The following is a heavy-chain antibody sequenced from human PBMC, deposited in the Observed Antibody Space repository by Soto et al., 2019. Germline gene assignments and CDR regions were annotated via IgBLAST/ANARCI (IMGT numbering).Heavy chain of an antibody. CDR2: ISSSGSTI. CDR1: GFTFSDYY. V-gene: IGHV3-11*01. J-gene: IGHJ2*01. D-gene: IGHD3-9*01. CDR3: ARDRRAYYDILTGYYYSWYFDL. Sequence: GGSLRLSCAASGFTFSDYYMSWIRQAPGKGLEWVSYISSSGSTIYYADSVKGRFTISRDNAKNSLYLQMNSLRAEDTAVYYCARDRRAYYDILTGYYYSWYFDLWGRGTLVTVSS.